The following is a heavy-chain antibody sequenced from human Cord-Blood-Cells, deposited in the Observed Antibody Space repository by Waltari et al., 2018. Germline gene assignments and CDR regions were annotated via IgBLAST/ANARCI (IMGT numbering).Heavy chain of an antibody. V-gene: IGHV1-46*01. D-gene: IGHD6-13*01. J-gene: IGHJ4*02. CDR3: ASDSSWYLGLDY. CDR1: GYTFTSYY. CDR2: INPRGGST. Sequence: QVQLVPAGAEVKKRGASVKVSCNVSGYTFTSYYMHCSRQAPGQGLEWMEIINPRGGSTSYAQKFQGRVTMTRDTSTSTVYMELSSLRSEDTAVYYCASDSSWYLGLDYWGQGTLVTVSS.